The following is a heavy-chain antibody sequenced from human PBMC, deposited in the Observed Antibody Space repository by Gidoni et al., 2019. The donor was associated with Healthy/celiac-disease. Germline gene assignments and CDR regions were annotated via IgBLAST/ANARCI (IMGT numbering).Heavy chain of an antibody. CDR2: INHSGST. V-gene: IGHV4-34*01. CDR1: GGSFSGYY. D-gene: IGHD2-21*02. Sequence: QVQLQQWGAGLLKPSETLSLTCAVYGGSFSGYYWSWIRQPPGKGLEWIGEINHSGSTNYNPSLKSRVTISVDTSKNQFSLKLSSVTAADTAVYYCARVGGQVTGVDYWGQGTLVTVSS. CDR3: ARVGGQVTGVDY. J-gene: IGHJ4*02.